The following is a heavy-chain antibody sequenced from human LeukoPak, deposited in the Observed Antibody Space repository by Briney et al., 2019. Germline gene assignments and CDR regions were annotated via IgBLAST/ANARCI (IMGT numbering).Heavy chain of an antibody. D-gene: IGHD6-13*01. CDR3: AKSPGYSSSWYDY. V-gene: IGHV3-23*01. J-gene: IGHJ4*02. CDR2: IIESGEST. Sequence: GGSLRLSCAASGFTFKNYAMYWVRQAPGKGLEWVSAIIESGESTYYTDSVKGRFTISRDNSKNTLYLQMNSLRAEDTAFYYCAKSPGYSSSWYDYWGQGTLVTVSS. CDR1: GFTFKNYA.